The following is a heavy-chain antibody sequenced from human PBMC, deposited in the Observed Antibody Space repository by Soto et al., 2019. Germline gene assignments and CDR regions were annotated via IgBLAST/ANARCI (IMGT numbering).Heavy chain of an antibody. Sequence: ASVKVSCKASGYTFTSYDINWVRQATGQGLEWMGWMNPNSGNTGYAQKFQGSVTMTRNTPISTAYMELSSLRSEDTAVYYCARGRRGYCSSTSCYDYYYYMDVWGKGTTVTVSS. CDR1: GYTFTSYD. CDR2: MNPNSGNT. D-gene: IGHD2-2*01. V-gene: IGHV1-8*01. J-gene: IGHJ6*03. CDR3: ARGRRGYCSSTSCYDYYYYMDV.